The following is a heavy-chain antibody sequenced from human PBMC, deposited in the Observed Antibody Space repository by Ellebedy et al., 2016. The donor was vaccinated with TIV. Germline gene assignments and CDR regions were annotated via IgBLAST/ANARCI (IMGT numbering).Heavy chain of an antibody. CDR2: ISTFNVHT. CDR1: GYTFTNYG. D-gene: IGHD3-10*01. Sequence: ASVKVSCKASGYTFTNYGINWVRRAPGQGLEWMGWISTFNVHTNYAQKFQGRVTLTIETTTSTAYMELRSLTSDDTAGYYCARGFPLAVTMVRGVRGEFDPWGQGTLVTVSS. V-gene: IGHV1-18*01. CDR3: ARGFPLAVTMVRGVRGEFDP. J-gene: IGHJ5*02.